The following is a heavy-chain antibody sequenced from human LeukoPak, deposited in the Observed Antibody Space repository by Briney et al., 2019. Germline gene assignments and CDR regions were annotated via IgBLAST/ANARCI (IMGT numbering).Heavy chain of an antibody. V-gene: IGHV3-48*04. CDR2: ISSSSSTI. D-gene: IGHD3-16*01. CDR3: AKGSLTFGGPPDY. CDR1: GFTFSSYS. J-gene: IGHJ4*02. Sequence: GGSLRLSCAASGFTFSSYSMNWVRQAPGKGLEWVSYISSSSSTIYYADSVKGRFTISRDNAKNSLYLQMNSLRAEDTALYYCAKGSLTFGGPPDYWGQGTLVTVSS.